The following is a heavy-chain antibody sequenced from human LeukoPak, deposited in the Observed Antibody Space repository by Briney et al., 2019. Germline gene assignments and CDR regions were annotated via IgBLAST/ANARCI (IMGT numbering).Heavy chain of an antibody. CDR3: AQTGRNNYFDS. CDR2: ISSSGHTI. CDR1: GLTFSDSY. J-gene: IGHJ5*01. V-gene: IGHV3-11*01. Sequence: GGSLRLSCAASGLTFSDSYMSWIRQAPGEGLDWLACISSSGHTIYYAESVRGRFTISRDNAKNSLYLQLNSLRPEDTAVYYCAQTGRNNYFDSWGQGTLVTVSS.